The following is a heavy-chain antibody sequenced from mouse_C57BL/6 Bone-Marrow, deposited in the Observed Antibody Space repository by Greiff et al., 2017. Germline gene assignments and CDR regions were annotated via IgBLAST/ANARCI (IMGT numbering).Heavy chain of an antibody. Sequence: QVQLQQPGAELVKPGASVKLSCKASGYTFTSYWMQWVKPRPGQGLEWIGEIEPSDSYTNYNQKFKGKATLTVDTSSSTAYMQLSSLTSEDSAVYYCARKVGVLRRGYGYFDVWGTGTTVTVSS. V-gene: IGHV1-50*01. CDR1: GYTFTSYW. J-gene: IGHJ1*03. CDR3: ARKVGVLRRGYGYFDV. CDR2: IEPSDSYT. D-gene: IGHD2-12*01.